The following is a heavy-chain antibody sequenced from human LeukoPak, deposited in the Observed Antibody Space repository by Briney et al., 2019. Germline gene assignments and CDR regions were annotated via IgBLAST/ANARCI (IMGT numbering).Heavy chain of an antibody. Sequence: SETLSLTCTVSGGSISSYYWSWIRQPPGKGLEWIGYIHYSESTNYNPSLKSRVTISVDTSKNQFSLKMRSVTAADTAVYYCARGTITMIRGVVYYFDYWGQGTLVTVSS. V-gene: IGHV4-59*01. CDR2: IHYSEST. CDR1: GGSISSYY. J-gene: IGHJ4*02. CDR3: ARGTITMIRGVVYYFDY. D-gene: IGHD3-10*01.